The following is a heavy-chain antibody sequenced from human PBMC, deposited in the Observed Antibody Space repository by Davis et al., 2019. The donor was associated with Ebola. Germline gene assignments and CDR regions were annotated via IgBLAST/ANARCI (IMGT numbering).Heavy chain of an antibody. CDR2: IKSKADGGTT. CDR1: GFTFSGFW. D-gene: IGHD3-22*01. V-gene: IGHV3-15*01. Sequence: GGSLRLSCVASGFTFSGFWMSWVRQAPGKGLEWVGRIKSKADGGTTDYAAPEQGRFIISRDDSKNTLDLQMNSLKTEDTAVYYCTRWVTTDGEDNDYWGQGTLVTVSS. CDR3: TRWVTTDGEDNDY. J-gene: IGHJ4*02.